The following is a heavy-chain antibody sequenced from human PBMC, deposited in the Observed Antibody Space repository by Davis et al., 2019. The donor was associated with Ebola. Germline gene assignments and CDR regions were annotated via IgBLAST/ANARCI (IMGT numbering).Heavy chain of an antibody. Sequence: PGGSLRLSCAASGFTFSSYAMSWVRQAPGKGLEWVSAISGSGGSTYYADSVKGRFTISRDNSKNTLYLQMNSLRAEDTAVYYCAKDRPYYDFWSGSRVRDDWFDPWGQGTLVTVSS. CDR3: AKDRPYYDFWSGSRVRDDWFDP. CDR1: GFTFSSYA. D-gene: IGHD3-3*01. CDR2: ISGSGGST. J-gene: IGHJ5*02. V-gene: IGHV3-23*01.